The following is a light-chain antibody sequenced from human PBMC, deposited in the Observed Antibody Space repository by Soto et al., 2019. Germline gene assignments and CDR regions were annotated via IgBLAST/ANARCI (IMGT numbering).Light chain of an antibody. J-gene: IGLJ1*01. CDR3: CSYAGSITYV. CDR2: EVS. CDR1: SSDVGSDNL. Sequence: QSALTQPPPLSGSPGQSITPSRTGNSSDVGSDNLVSWYQQHPGKAPKFIIYEVSQRPAGVSYRFSGSKSGNTAYLTISGLQAEDEADYYCCSYAGSITYVFGTGTKVTV. V-gene: IGLV2-23*02.